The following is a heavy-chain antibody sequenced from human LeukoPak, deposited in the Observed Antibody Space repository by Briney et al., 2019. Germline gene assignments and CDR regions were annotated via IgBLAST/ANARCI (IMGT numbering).Heavy chain of an antibody. V-gene: IGHV4-39*01. CDR2: IYYSGGT. D-gene: IGHD4-11*01. CDR3: ARLTTVAPYYGMDV. CDR1: SGSVRSTIYY. J-gene: IGHJ6*02. Sequence: SETLSLTCTVSSGSVRSTIYYWGWIRQPPGKGLEWIGSIYYSGGTYYNPSLKSRVTISVDTSKNQFSLKLTSLTAADTAVYYCARLTTVAPYYGMDVWGQGTTVTVSS.